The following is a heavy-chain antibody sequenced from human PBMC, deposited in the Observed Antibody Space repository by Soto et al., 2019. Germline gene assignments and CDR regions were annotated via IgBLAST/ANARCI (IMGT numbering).Heavy chain of an antibody. CDR1: GGSISSSSYY. V-gene: IGHV4-39*01. Sequence: QLQLQESGPGLVKPSETLSLTCTVSGGSISSSSYYWGWIRQPPGKGLEWIGRIYYSGSTYYNPSLKSGVTISVDTSKNQFSLKLSSVTAADTAVYYGARHRAEGGQQLVRPPPPLTGWGQGTLVTVSS. D-gene: IGHD6-13*01. CDR3: ARHRAEGGQQLVRPPPPLTG. CDR2: IYYSGST. J-gene: IGHJ4*02.